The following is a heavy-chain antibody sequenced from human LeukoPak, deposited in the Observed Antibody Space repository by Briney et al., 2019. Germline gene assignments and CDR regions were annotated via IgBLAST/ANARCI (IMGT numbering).Heavy chain of an antibody. CDR3: AKDYGDCLYYFDY. CDR2: ISGSGGST. CDR1: GFTFSSYA. J-gene: IGHJ4*02. Sequence: GFLRLSCAASGFTFSSYAMSWVRQAPGKGLEWVSAISGSGGSTYYADSVKGRFTISRDNSKNTLYLQMNSLRAEDTAVYYCAKDYGDCLYYFDYWGQGTLVTVSS. V-gene: IGHV3-23*01. D-gene: IGHD4-17*01.